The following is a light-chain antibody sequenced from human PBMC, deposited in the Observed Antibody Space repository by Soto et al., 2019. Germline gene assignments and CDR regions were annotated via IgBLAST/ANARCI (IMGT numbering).Light chain of an antibody. CDR3: NSYAGSNNWV. CDR1: SSDVGGYNY. V-gene: IGLV2-8*01. Sequence: SVLTQPPSASGSPGQSVTISCTGTSSDVGGYNYVSWFQQHPGKAPKLMIYEVSKRPSGVPGRFSGSKSGNTASLTVSGLQAEDEADYYCNSYAGSNNWVFGGGTKLTVL. CDR2: EVS. J-gene: IGLJ3*02.